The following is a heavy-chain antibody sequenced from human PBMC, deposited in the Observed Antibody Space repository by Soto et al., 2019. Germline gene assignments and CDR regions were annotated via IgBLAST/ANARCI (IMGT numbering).Heavy chain of an antibody. Sequence: PSETLSLTCAVSGYSISSGYYWGWIRQPPGKGLEWIGSIYHSGSTYYNPSLMSRVTISVDTSKNQFSLKLSSVTAADTAVYYCARAYWDTAMVLGPYFDYWGQGTLVTVSS. CDR3: ARAYWDTAMVLGPYFDY. D-gene: IGHD5-18*01. CDR1: GYSISSGYY. V-gene: IGHV4-38-2*01. J-gene: IGHJ4*02. CDR2: IYHSGST.